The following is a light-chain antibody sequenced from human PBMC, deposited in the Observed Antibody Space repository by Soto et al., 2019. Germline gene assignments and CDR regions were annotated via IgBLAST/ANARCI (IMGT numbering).Light chain of an antibody. Sequence: QSVLTQPASVSGSPGQSITISCTGTSSDVGGYNYVSWYQQHPVKAPKLMIYEVSNRPSGVSNRFSGSKSGNTASLTISGLQAEDEADYYCSSYTSSNTLVVFGTGTKVTVL. J-gene: IGLJ1*01. CDR1: SSDVGGYNY. CDR3: SSYTSSNTLVV. CDR2: EVS. V-gene: IGLV2-14*01.